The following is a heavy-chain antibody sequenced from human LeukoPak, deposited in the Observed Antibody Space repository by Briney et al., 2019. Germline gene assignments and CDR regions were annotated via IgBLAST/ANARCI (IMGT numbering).Heavy chain of an antibody. V-gene: IGHV3-30*02. CDR1: GFTVSRYD. Sequence: GGSLRLSCAASGFTVSRYDMHWVRQAPGKGLEWVSHLRYDGSNNFDTYSVMGRFTISRDTATHMLYLLMNSPRAEDTAYYYCAKVRLRLAATLVPDYWGQGTLVTVSS. CDR2: LRYDGSNN. CDR3: AKVRLRLAATLVPDY. J-gene: IGHJ4*02. D-gene: IGHD2-15*01.